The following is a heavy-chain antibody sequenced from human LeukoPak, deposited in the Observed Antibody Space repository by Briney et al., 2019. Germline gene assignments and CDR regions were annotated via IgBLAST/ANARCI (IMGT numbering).Heavy chain of an antibody. CDR1: GFTFSSYA. Sequence: GGSLRLSCAASGFTFSSYAMHWVRQAPGKGLEWVAVISYDGSNKYYADSVKGRFTISRDNSKNTLYLQMNSLRAEDTAVYYCAKDRYSSGWYSDFDYWGQGTLVTVSS. CDR3: AKDRYSSGWYSDFDY. V-gene: IGHV3-30-3*01. CDR2: ISYDGSNK. J-gene: IGHJ4*02. D-gene: IGHD6-19*01.